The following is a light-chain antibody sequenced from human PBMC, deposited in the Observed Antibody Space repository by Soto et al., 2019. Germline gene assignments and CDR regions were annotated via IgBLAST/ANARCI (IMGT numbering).Light chain of an antibody. J-gene: IGLJ2*01. CDR3: SSFAPSYRVI. CDR2: DVF. Sequence: QSVLTQPRSVSGSPGHSVTISCFGTSSDIGSYNAVSWYQQHPGKAPKLIIVDVFERPSGVPDRFSGSKSGNSASLTISGLQAEDESDYYCSSFAPSYRVIFGGGTKLTVL. CDR1: SSDIGSYNA. V-gene: IGLV2-11*01.